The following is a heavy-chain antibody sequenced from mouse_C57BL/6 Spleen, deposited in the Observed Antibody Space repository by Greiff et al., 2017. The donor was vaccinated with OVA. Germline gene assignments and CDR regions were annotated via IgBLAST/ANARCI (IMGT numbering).Heavy chain of an antibody. CDR3: ARPYGSSYGYFDV. D-gene: IGHD1-1*01. CDR1: GYSITSGYY. V-gene: IGHV3-6*01. CDR2: ISYDGSN. Sequence: EVQLQQSGPGLVKPSQSLSLTCSVTGYSITSGYYWNWIRQFPENKLEWMGYISYDGSNNYNPSLKNRISITRDTSKNQFFLKLNSVTTEDTATYYCARPYGSSYGYFDVWGTGTTVTVSS. J-gene: IGHJ1*03.